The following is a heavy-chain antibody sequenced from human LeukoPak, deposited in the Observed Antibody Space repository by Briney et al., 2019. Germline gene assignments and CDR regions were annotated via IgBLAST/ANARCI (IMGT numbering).Heavy chain of an antibody. J-gene: IGHJ5*02. CDR1: GFTFSSYS. V-gene: IGHV3-48*01. D-gene: IGHD6-13*01. Sequence: GGSLRLSCAASGFTFSSYSMNWVRQAPGKGLEWVSYISSSSSTIYYADSVKGRFTISRDNAKNSLYLQMNSLRAEDTAVYYCARVGLYRSSWYARNWFDPWGQGTLVTVSS. CDR3: ARVGLYRSSWYARNWFDP. CDR2: ISSSSSTI.